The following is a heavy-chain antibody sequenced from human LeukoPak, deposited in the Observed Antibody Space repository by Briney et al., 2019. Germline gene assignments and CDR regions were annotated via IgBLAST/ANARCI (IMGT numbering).Heavy chain of an antibody. V-gene: IGHV4-59*08. CDR3: ARPFSGSYSDAFDL. CDR2: IYNSGTIYYSGST. J-gene: IGHJ3*01. D-gene: IGHD1-26*01. Sequence: SETLSLTCTVSGGSMSSNYWSWIRRPPGKGLEWIGYIYNSGTIYYSGSTNYNPSLLSRVTISVDTSKNQFSLKLRSVTAADTAVYYCARPFSGSYSDAFDLWGQGTMVTVSS. CDR1: GGSMSSNY.